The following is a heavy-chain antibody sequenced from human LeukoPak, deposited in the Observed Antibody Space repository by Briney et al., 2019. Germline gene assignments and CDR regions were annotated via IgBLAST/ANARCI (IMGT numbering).Heavy chain of an antibody. V-gene: IGHV1-2*02. CDR3: ARGRATSMAAAGTPWFDP. J-gene: IGHJ5*02. CDR2: MNPSSGVT. D-gene: IGHD6-13*01. CDR1: GYTFTGYF. Sequence: ASVQASCKASGYTFTGYFIHWVRQAPGQRLEWMGWMNPSSGVTSFAQKFQGRVTMTRDTSISTAYMELNRLKSDDTAVYYCARGRATSMAAAGTPWFDPWGQGTLVTVSS.